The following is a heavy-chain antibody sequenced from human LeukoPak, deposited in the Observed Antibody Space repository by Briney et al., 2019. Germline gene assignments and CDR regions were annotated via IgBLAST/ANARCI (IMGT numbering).Heavy chain of an antibody. Sequence: GGSLRLSCAASGFTFSNAWMSWVRQAPGKGLEWVGFIRSKAYGGTTEYAASVKGRFTISRDDSKSIAYLQMNSLKTEDTAVYYCTRGGSRDYYGSGSYYFSPGYYYMDVWGKGTTVTISS. CDR2: IRSKAYGGTT. V-gene: IGHV3-49*04. CDR1: GFTFSNAW. J-gene: IGHJ6*03. D-gene: IGHD3-10*01. CDR3: TRGGSRDYYGSGSYYFSPGYYYMDV.